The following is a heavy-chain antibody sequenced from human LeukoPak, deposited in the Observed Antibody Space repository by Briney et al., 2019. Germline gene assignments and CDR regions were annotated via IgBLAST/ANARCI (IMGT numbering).Heavy chain of an antibody. J-gene: IGHJ4*02. CDR2: INQDGSEK. D-gene: IGHD1-26*01. CDR3: ATYSGAHHKTFDD. Sequence: GGSLRLSCVASEFTFSRYWMGWVRQAPGKGLEWVANINQDGSEKYYVDSARGRFTISRDNAKNSLYLQMNSLRAENTALYYCATYSGAHHKTFDDWGQGTLVTVSS. V-gene: IGHV3-7*03. CDR1: EFTFSRYW.